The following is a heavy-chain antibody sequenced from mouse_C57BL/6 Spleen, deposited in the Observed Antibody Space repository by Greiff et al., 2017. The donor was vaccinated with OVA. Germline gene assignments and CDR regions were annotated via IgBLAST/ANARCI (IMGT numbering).Heavy chain of an antibody. J-gene: IGHJ2*01. V-gene: IGHV1-82*01. CDR2: IYPGDGDT. CDR3: ARDGWLLRIDY. D-gene: IGHD2-3*01. Sequence: VQGVESGPELVKPGASVKISCKASGYAFSSSWMNWVKQRPGKGLEWIGRIYPGDGDTNYNGKFKGKATLTADKSSSTAYMQLSSLTSEDSAVYFCARDGWLLRIDYWGQGTTLTVSS. CDR1: GYAFSSSW.